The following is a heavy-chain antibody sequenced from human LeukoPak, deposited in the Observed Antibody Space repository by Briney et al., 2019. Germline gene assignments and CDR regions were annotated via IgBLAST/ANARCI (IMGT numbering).Heavy chain of an antibody. Sequence: ASVKVSRKASGYTFTGYYMHWVRQAPGQGLEWMGWINPNSGGTNYAQKFQGRVTMTRDTSISTDYMELSRLTSDDTAVYYCARDHRDGTDYWGQGTLVTVSS. CDR3: ARDHRDGTDY. CDR1: GYTFTGYY. CDR2: INPNSGGT. J-gene: IGHJ4*02. V-gene: IGHV1-2*02.